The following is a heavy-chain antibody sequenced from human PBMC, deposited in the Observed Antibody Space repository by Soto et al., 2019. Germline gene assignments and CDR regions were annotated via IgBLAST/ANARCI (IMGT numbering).Heavy chain of an antibody. J-gene: IGHJ4*02. CDR2: ISGSSSMI. D-gene: IGHD2-8*01. CDR3: ARDLNPRQEMLYALLGY. Sequence: EVQLVESGGGLVQPGGSLRLSCAASGFNFSSYSMNWVRQAPGKGLEWVSYISGSSSMIYYADSVKGRFTISRDNAKNSLYLQMNSLRAEDTAVYYCARDLNPRQEMLYALLGYWGQGTLVTVSS. V-gene: IGHV3-48*01. CDR1: GFNFSSYS.